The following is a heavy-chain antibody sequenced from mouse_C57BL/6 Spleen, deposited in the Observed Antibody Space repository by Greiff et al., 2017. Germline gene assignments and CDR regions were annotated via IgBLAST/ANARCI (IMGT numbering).Heavy chain of an antibody. J-gene: IGHJ4*01. V-gene: IGHV5-17*01. Sequence: EVQGVESGGGLVKPGGSLKLSCAASGFTFSDYGMHWVRQAPEKGLEWVAYISSGSSTIYYADTVKGRFTISRDNAKNTLFLQMTRLRSEDTAMYYCARHYYGSSYDYYAMDYWGQGTSVTVSS. CDR1: GFTFSDYG. CDR2: ISSGSSTI. D-gene: IGHD1-1*01. CDR3: ARHYYGSSYDYYAMDY.